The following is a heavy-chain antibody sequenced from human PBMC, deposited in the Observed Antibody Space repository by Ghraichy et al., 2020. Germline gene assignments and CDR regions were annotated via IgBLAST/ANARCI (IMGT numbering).Heavy chain of an antibody. CDR1: GGSISSSSYY. CDR3: ATAADYDFWSGYPPEYYYYYMDV. D-gene: IGHD3-3*01. V-gene: IGHV4-39*01. J-gene: IGHJ6*03. CDR2: IYYSGST. Sequence: SETLSLTCTVSGGSISSSSYYWGWIRQPPGKGLEWIGSIYYSGSTYYNPSLKSRVTISVDTSKNQFSLKLSSVTAADTAVYYCATAADYDFWSGYPPEYYYYYMDVWGKGTTVTVSS.